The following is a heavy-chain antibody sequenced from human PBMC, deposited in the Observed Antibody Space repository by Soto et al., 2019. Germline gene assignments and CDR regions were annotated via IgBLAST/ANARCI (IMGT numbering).Heavy chain of an antibody. Sequence: GGSLRLSCAASGFTFSSYGMHWVRQAPGKGLEWVAVITYDGSNEYCADSVKGRFTISRDNSRNTLYLQMNSLRPDDTAVYHCVRAPSGSYPEFDYWGQGTLVTVSS. CDR1: GFTFSSYG. J-gene: IGHJ4*02. CDR3: VRAPSGSYPEFDY. CDR2: ITYDGSNE. D-gene: IGHD1-26*01. V-gene: IGHV3-30*03.